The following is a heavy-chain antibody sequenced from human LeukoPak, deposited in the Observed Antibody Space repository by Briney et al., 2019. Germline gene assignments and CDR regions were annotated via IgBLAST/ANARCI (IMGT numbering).Heavy chain of an antibody. CDR2: ISSSGSTM. CDR1: GFNLGTYS. Sequence: GGSLRLSCAASGFNLGTYSMNWVRQAPGKGLEWVSYISSSGSTMYYADSVKGRFTISRDNAKNSLYLQMNSLRAEDTAVYYCARNNDFDTWGQGTLVTVSS. V-gene: IGHV3-48*01. CDR3: ARNNDFDT. J-gene: IGHJ3*02.